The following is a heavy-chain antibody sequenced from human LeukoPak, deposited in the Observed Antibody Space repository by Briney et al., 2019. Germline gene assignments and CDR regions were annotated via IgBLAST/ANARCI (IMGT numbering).Heavy chain of an antibody. CDR2: IYYSGST. CDR3: ARSDGYGLVGI. J-gene: IGHJ3*02. Sequence: SETLSLTCSVSGGSISPYFWSWIRQPPGKGLEWIGNIYYSGSTNYNPSLTSRVSMSVDLSKNQFSLKLNSVTAADTAVYYCARSDGYGLVGIWGQGTMVTVSS. V-gene: IGHV4-59*01. D-gene: IGHD3-10*01. CDR1: GGSISPYF.